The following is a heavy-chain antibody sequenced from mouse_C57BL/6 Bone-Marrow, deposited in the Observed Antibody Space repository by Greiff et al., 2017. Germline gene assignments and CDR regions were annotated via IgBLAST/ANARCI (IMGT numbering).Heavy chain of an antibody. J-gene: IGHJ1*03. CDR2: IRSKSNNYAT. Sequence: EVQRVESGGGLVQPKGSLKLSCAASGFSFNTYAMNWVRQAPGKGLEWVARIRSKSNNYATYYADSVKDRFTISRDDSESMLYLQMNNLKTEDTAMYYCVRGYPIYDGYAYWYFDVWGTGTTVTVSS. CDR1: GFSFNTYA. V-gene: IGHV10-1*01. CDR3: VRGYPIYDGYAYWYFDV. D-gene: IGHD2-3*01.